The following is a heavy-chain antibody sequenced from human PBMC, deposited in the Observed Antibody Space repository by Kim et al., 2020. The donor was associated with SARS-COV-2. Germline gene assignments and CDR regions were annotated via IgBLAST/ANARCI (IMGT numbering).Heavy chain of an antibody. CDR2: INPNSGGT. D-gene: IGHD3-9*01. CDR1: GYTFTGYY. Sequence: ASVKVSCKASGYTFTGYYMHWVRQAPGQGLEWMGWINPNSGGTNYAQKFQGRVTMTRDTSISTAYMELSRLRSDDTAVYYCARRYDDTTAEGYWGQGTLVTVSS. J-gene: IGHJ4*02. CDR3: ARRYDDTTAEGY. V-gene: IGHV1-2*02.